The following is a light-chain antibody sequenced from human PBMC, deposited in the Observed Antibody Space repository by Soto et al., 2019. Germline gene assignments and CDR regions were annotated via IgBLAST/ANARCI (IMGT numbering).Light chain of an antibody. CDR3: TSYTSSSTLV. V-gene: IGLV2-14*01. J-gene: IGLJ2*01. Sequence: QSALTQPASVSGSPGQPITISCTGTSSDVGTYNYVSWYQQHAGKVPKLMIYDVSNRPSGVSDRFSGSKSGNTASLTISGLQAEDEADYYCTSYTSSSTLVFGGGTKLTVL. CDR2: DVS. CDR1: SSDVGTYNY.